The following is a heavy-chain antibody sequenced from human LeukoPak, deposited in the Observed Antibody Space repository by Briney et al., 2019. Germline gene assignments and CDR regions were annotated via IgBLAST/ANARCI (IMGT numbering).Heavy chain of an antibody. J-gene: IGHJ4*02. CDR1: GYTFTGYY. Sequence: ASVKVSCKASGYTFTGYYMYWVRQAPGLGLEWMGWINPNSGGTNYAQKLQGRVTMTTDTSTSTAYMELRSLRSDDTAVYYCARGWRGGSYFGYWGQGTLVTVSS. D-gene: IGHD1-26*01. CDR3: ARGWRGGSYFGY. CDR2: INPNSGGT. V-gene: IGHV1-2*02.